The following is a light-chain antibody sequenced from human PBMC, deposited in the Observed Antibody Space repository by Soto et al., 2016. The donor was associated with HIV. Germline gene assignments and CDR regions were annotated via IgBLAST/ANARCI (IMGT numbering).Light chain of an antibody. Sequence: DIQLTQSPSSLSASVGDRVTITCRASQGIRKDLGWYHQKPGKAPQRLIQAASTLHSGAPSRFIGGGYGTEFTLTISSLQPEDFGTYYCLQHNGFPRSFGQGTRVEI. V-gene: IGKV1-17*01. CDR2: AAS. CDR3: LQHNGFPRS. CDR1: QGIRKD. J-gene: IGKJ1*01.